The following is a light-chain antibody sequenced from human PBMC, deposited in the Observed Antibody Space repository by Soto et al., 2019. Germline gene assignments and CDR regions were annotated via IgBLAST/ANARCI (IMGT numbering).Light chain of an antibody. CDR3: QQYASSPPLT. CDR2: GGS. J-gene: IGKJ4*01. V-gene: IGKV3-20*01. Sequence: EIVLTQSPGTLSLSPGERATLSCRASQSVRTSLAWYQQKPGQAPRLLIYGGSSRATGIPDRFSGSGSGTDFTLTISRLQPEDFAVYYCQQYASSPPLTFGGGTKVEIK. CDR1: QSVRTS.